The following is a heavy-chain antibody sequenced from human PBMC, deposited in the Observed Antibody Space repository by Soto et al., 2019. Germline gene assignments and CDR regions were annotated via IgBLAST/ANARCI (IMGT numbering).Heavy chain of an antibody. CDR1: GGSFSGYY. V-gene: IGHV4-34*01. CDR3: ARGSGGYDNSYFDY. D-gene: IGHD5-12*01. Sequence: SETLSLTCAVYGGSFSGYYWSWIRQPPGKGREWIGEINHSGSTNYNPSLKSRVTISVDTSKNQFSLKLSSVTAANTAVYYCARGSGGYDNSYFDYWGQGTLVTVSS. CDR2: INHSGST. J-gene: IGHJ4*02.